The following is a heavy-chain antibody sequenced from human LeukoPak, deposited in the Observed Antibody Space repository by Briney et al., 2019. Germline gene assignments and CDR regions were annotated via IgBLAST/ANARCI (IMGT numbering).Heavy chain of an antibody. CDR2: IYYRVRT. J-gene: IGHJ4*02. CDR1: GGSISSSSYY. CDR3: AREGGRFGELLYIDY. Sequence: SETLSLTCTVSGGSISSSSYYWGWIRQPPGKGLEWIGNIYYRVRTYYNPSLKSRVTISVDTSKNQFSLKLSSVTAADTAVYYCAREGGRFGELLYIDYWGQGTLVTVSS. D-gene: IGHD3-10*01. V-gene: IGHV4-39*07.